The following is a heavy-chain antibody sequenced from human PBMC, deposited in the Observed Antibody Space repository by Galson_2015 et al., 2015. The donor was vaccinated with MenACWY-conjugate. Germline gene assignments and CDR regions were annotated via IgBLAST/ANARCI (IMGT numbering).Heavy chain of an antibody. V-gene: IGHV1-69*13. Sequence: SVKVSCKASGGTFSSYATSWVRQAPGQGLEWMGGIIPIFGTANYAQKFQGRVTITADESTSTAYMELSSLRSEDTAVYYCAATYYDFWSGARLNYYYYGMDVWGQGTPVTVSS. CDR1: GGTFSSYA. D-gene: IGHD3-3*01. CDR2: IIPIFGTA. CDR3: AATYYDFWSGARLNYYYYGMDV. J-gene: IGHJ6*02.